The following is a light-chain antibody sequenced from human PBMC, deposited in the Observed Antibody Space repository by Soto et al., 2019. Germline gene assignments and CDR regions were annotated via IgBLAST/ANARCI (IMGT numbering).Light chain of an antibody. Sequence: QPVLTQSPSASASLGASVKLTCTLSSGHSNYAIAWHQQQPEKGPRYLMKLNSDGSHSKGDGIPDRFSGSSSGAERYLTISSLQSEAEADYYCQTWGTGIVVFGGGTKLTVL. CDR3: QTWGTGIVV. J-gene: IGLJ2*01. CDR2: LNSDGSH. CDR1: SGHSNYA. V-gene: IGLV4-69*01.